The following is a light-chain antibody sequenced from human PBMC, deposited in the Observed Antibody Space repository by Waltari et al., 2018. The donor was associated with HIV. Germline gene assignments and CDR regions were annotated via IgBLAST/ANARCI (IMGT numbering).Light chain of an antibody. CDR3: QQYNKWPLT. Sequence: EIVMTQSPATLSFSPGERVALSCRASQGISTSLAWYQQKPGQAPRLLIYDASTRATDIPARFSGSGSGTEFTLTISSLQSEDFAVYYCQQYNKWPLTFGGGTKVEIK. V-gene: IGKV3-15*01. CDR2: DAS. J-gene: IGKJ4*01. CDR1: QGISTS.